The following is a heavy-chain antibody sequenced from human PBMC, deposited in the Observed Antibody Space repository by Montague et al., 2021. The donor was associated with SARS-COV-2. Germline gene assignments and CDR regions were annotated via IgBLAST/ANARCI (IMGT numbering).Heavy chain of an antibody. V-gene: IGHV4-39*07. J-gene: IGHJ4*02. CDR1: GASITRTTYY. D-gene: IGHD3-10*01. CDR2: IYYSGST. CDR3: ASRGAGSFGSEPERFDY. Sequence: SETLSLTCAVSGASITRTTYYWGWIRQPPGKGLEWIGSIYYSGSTYYNPSLKSRVTMSLDTSKNQFSLNLTSVTAADTAVYYCASRGAGSFGSEPERFDYWGQGTLVTVSS.